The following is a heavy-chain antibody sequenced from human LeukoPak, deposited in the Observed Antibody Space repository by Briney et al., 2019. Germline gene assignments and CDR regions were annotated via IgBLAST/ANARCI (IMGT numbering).Heavy chain of an antibody. V-gene: IGHV3-30*03. CDR3: AGSYDILTGPNR. Sequence: PGGSLRLSCAASGFTFSSYGMHWVRQAPGKGLEWVAVISYDGSNKYYADSVKGRSTISRDNSKNTLFLQMNSLRAEDTAVYYCAGSYDILTGPNRWGQGTMVTVSS. J-gene: IGHJ3*01. D-gene: IGHD3-9*01. CDR1: GFTFSSYG. CDR2: ISYDGSNK.